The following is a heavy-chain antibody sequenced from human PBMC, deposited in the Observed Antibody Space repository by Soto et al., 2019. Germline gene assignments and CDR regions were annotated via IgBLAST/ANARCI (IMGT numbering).Heavy chain of an antibody. Sequence: SETLSLTCADYGGSFSGYYWSWIRQPPGKGLEWIGEINHSGSTNYNPSLKSRVTISVDTSKNQFSLKLSSVTAADTAVYYCARGRSYYDSSGNGRYYFDYWGQGTLVTVSS. CDR2: INHSGST. J-gene: IGHJ4*02. CDR1: GGSFSGYY. CDR3: ARGRSYYDSSGNGRYYFDY. D-gene: IGHD3-22*01. V-gene: IGHV4-34*01.